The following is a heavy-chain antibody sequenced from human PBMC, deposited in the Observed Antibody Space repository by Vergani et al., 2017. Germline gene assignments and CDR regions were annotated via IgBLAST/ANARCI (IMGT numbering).Heavy chain of an antibody. CDR3: AREEYEFWSGYYS. Sequence: QVQLQESGPGLVKPSQTLSLTCTVSGGSISSGSYYWSWIRQPAGKGLEWIGRIYTSGSTNYNPSLKSRVTISVDTSKNQFSLKLSSVTAADTAVYYCAREEYEFWSGYYSWGQGTLVTVSS. CDR1: GGSISSGSYY. D-gene: IGHD3-3*01. V-gene: IGHV4-61*02. CDR2: IYTSGST. J-gene: IGHJ4*02.